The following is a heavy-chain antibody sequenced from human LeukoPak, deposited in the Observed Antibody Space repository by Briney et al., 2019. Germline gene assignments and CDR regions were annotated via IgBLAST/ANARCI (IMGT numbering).Heavy chain of an antibody. Sequence: ASVKVSCKASGGTFSSYTISWVRQAPGQGLEWMGRIIPILGIANYAQKFQGRVTITADKSTSTAYMELSSLRSEDTAAYYCARERPSGSYYNDYWGQGTLVTVSS. D-gene: IGHD3-10*01. CDR3: ARERPSGSYYNDY. CDR2: IIPILGIA. V-gene: IGHV1-69*04. CDR1: GGTFSSYT. J-gene: IGHJ4*02.